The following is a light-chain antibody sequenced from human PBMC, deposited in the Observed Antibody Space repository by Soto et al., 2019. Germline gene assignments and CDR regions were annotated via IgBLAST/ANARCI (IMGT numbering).Light chain of an antibody. Sequence: IAMTLTPAPLSSSVGGIVTIFCPASQGIGNALGWYQQKPGKPPKVLIYGASNLQSGVPPRFSGSGSGTDFTLAISSLQPEDSASYYCLQYSSSPWPFGQVTKVDVK. V-gene: IGKV1-6*01. CDR3: LQYSSSPWP. CDR2: GAS. J-gene: IGKJ1*01. CDR1: QGIGNA.